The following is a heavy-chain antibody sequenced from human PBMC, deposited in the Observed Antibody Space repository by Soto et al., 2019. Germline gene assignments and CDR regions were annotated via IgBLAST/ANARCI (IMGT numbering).Heavy chain of an antibody. CDR2: ISYDGSNK. CDR3: AKNYYGSGSVYYYYYYMDV. D-gene: IGHD3-10*01. V-gene: IGHV3-30*18. J-gene: IGHJ6*03. CDR1: GFTFSTYG. Sequence: QVQLVESGGGVVQPGRSLRLSCAASGFTFSTYGMHWVRQAPGKGLEWVAVISYDGSNKYHADSVKGRFTISRDNFKNTLYLQMNSLRAEDTAVYYCAKNYYGSGSVYYYYYYMDVWGKGTTVTVSS.